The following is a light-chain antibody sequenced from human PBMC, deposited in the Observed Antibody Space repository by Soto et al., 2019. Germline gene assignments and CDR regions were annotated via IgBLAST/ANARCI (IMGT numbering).Light chain of an antibody. J-gene: IGKJ1*01. V-gene: IGKV1-5*03. Sequence: DIQMTQSPSTLSASVGDRVTITCRASQSISSWLAWYQQKPGKAPKLLIYKASSLESGVPSRFSGSGSGPEFTLTISSLQPDDFATYYCQQYNRYWTFGQGTKVEIK. CDR3: QQYNRYWT. CDR1: QSISSW. CDR2: KAS.